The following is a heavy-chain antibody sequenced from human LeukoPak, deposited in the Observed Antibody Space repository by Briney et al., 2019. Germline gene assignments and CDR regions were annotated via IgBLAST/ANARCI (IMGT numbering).Heavy chain of an antibody. CDR2: IIPIFGTA. CDR3: ARGDIVVVPAAKVGSWFDP. V-gene: IGHV1-69*05. CDR1: GGTFSSYA. D-gene: IGHD2-2*01. J-gene: IGHJ5*02. Sequence: VASVKVSCKASGGTFSSYAISWVRQAPRQGLEWMGGIIPIFGTANYAQKFQGRVTMTRDTSISTAYMELSRLRSDDTAVYYCARGDIVVVPAAKVGSWFDPWGQGTLVTVSS.